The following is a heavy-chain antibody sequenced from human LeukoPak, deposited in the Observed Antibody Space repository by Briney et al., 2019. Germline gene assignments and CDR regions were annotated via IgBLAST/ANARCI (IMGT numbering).Heavy chain of an antibody. Sequence: GASVKVPCKASGYTFTSYAMNWVRQAPGQGLEWMGGIIPIFGTANYAQKFQGRVTITADESTSTAYMELSGLRSEDTAVYYCARIMTIVPAAIESDYYYMDVWGKGTTVTVSS. CDR1: GYTFTSYA. CDR3: ARIMTIVPAAIESDYYYMDV. D-gene: IGHD2-2*01. V-gene: IGHV1-69*13. J-gene: IGHJ6*03. CDR2: IIPIFGTA.